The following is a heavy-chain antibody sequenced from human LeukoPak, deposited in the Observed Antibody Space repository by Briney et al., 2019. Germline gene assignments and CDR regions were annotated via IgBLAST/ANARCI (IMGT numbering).Heavy chain of an antibody. Sequence: GGSLGLSCAASGFTFSNAWMRWVRQAPGKGLEWVGRIRCKTDGGTTQYAAPVKGRFTISRDDTNIRLDLQMNSLKTEDAAVYYYTAGLDTGQFMKWHNDYWGQGTLVTVSS. CDR3: TAGLDTGQFMKWHNDY. D-gene: IGHD3-3*01. CDR2: IRCKTDGGTT. V-gene: IGHV3-15*01. CDR1: GFTFSNAW. J-gene: IGHJ4*02.